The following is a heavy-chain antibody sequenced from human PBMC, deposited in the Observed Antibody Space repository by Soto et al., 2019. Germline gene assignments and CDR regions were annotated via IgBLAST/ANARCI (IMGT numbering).Heavy chain of an antibody. D-gene: IGHD4-17*01. J-gene: IGHJ4*02. CDR3: ARDLPADGDYVGLALDY. CDR2: IIPIFGTA. Sequence: GASVKVSCKASGGTFSSYAISWVRQAPGKGLEWMRGIIPIFGTANYAQKFQGRVTITADESTSTAYMKLSSLRSEDTSVYYCARDLPADGDYVGLALDYWGQGTLVTVSS. V-gene: IGHV1-69*13. CDR1: GGTFSSYA.